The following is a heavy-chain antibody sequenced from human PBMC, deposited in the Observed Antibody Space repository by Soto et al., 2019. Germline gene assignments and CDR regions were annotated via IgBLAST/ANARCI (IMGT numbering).Heavy chain of an antibody. CDR2: IYYSGST. J-gene: IGHJ6*02. Sequence: SDTLSLTCTVPGGSISSYYWSWIRQAPGKGLEWIGYIYYSGSTNYNPSLKSRVTISVDTSKNQFSLKLSSVTAADTAVYYCARSPFIAVAGTYYYYGMDVWGQGTTVT. CDR3: ARSPFIAVAGTYYYYGMDV. D-gene: IGHD6-19*01. CDR1: GGSISSYY. V-gene: IGHV4-59*07.